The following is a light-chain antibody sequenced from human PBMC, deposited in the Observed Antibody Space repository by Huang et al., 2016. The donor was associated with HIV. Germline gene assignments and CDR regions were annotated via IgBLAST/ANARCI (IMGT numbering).Light chain of an antibody. CDR3: MQTTHWPRT. Sequence: DVVMTQSPLSLPVTLGQPASISCRSSQSLVHSDGNTYLDWLQQRPGQSPRLLIYKVSSRVLGVPDSVIGSGSGTDFTLKISRVEAEDVGVYYCMQTTHWPRTFGQGTKVEIK. CDR1: QSLVHSDGNTY. CDR2: KVS. V-gene: IGKV2-30*02. J-gene: IGKJ1*01.